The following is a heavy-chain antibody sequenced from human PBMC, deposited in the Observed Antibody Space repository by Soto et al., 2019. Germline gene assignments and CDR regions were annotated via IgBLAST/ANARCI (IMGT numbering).Heavy chain of an antibody. Sequence: GASVKVSCKASGYTFTSYGISWVRQAPGQGLEWMGWISAYNGNTNYAQKLQGRVTMTTDTSTSTAYMELRSLRSDDTAVYYCAREYNWNYAHHYYMDVWGKGTTVTVSS. CDR2: ISAYNGNT. V-gene: IGHV1-18*01. J-gene: IGHJ6*03. CDR3: AREYNWNYAHHYYMDV. CDR1: GYTFTSYG. D-gene: IGHD1-7*01.